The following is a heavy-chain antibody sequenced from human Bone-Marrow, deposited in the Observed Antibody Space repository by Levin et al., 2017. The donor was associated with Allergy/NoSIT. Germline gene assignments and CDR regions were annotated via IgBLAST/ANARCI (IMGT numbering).Heavy chain of an antibody. CDR2: ISSSSSYI. V-gene: IGHV3-21*01. D-gene: IGHD6-13*01. CDR3: ARDYIAAAGKDY. CDR1: GFTFSSYS. Sequence: GESLKISCAASGFTFSSYSMNWVRQAPGKGLEWVSSISSSSSYIYYADSVKGRFTISRDNAKNSLYLQMNSLRAEDTAVYYCARDYIAAAGKDYWGQGTLVTVSS. J-gene: IGHJ4*02.